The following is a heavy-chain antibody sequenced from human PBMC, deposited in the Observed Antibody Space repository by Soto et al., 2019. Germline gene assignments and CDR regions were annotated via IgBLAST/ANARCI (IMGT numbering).Heavy chain of an antibody. V-gene: IGHV3-66*01. CDR1: GFTVSDNY. CDR3: ASSPNRGL. Sequence: EVQLVESGGGLVQPGGSLRLSCAASGFTVSDNYVRWVRQAPGKGLECVSLIYSGGSTYYADSVKDRFTISRDSFTNTLYLQMNGLRGDDTADYHCASSPNRGLWCRGTLVPVSS. CDR2: IYSGGST. J-gene: IGHJ2*01. D-gene: IGHD2-8*01.